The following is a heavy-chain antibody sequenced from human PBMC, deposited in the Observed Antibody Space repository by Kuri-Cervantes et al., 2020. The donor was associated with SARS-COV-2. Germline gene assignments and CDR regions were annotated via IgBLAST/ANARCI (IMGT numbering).Heavy chain of an antibody. CDR2: ISAYNGNT. J-gene: IGHJ4*02. CDR3: AIVFGYYDSSCYYAFDY. Sequence: ASVKVSCKASGYTLTSYGIGWVRQAPGQGLEWMGWISAYNGNTNYAQKLQARVTMTTDTSTITAYMELRSLRSDDTAVYYCAIVFGYYDSSCYYAFDYWGQGTLVTVSS. D-gene: IGHD3-22*01. V-gene: IGHV1-18*04. CDR1: GYTLTSYG.